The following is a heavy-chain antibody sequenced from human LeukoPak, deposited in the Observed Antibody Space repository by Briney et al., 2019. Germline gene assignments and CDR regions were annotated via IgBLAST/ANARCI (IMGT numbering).Heavy chain of an antibody. CDR2: IYPGDSDT. CDR3: ARAPYDILTGSTSGHYYYYMDV. V-gene: IGHV5-51*01. D-gene: IGHD3-9*01. J-gene: IGHJ6*03. Sequence: GESLKISCKGSGYSFTSYWIGWVRQMPGKGLEWMWIIYPGDSDTRYSPSFQGQVTISADKSISTAYLQWSSLKASDTAMYYCARAPYDILTGSTSGHYYYYMDVGGKGTTVTVSS. CDR1: GYSFTSYW.